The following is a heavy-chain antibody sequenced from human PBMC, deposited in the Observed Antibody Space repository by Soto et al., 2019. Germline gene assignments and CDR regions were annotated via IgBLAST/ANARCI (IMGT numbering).Heavy chain of an antibody. J-gene: IGHJ6*02. Sequence: ASVKVSCKASGGTFSSYAISWVRQAPGQGLEWMGGIIPIFGTANYAQKFQGRVTITADESTSTAYMELSSLRSEDTAVYYCARVGQMTTVKGYGMDVWGQGTTVTVSS. V-gene: IGHV1-69*13. CDR3: ARVGQMTTVKGYGMDV. D-gene: IGHD4-17*01. CDR1: GGTFSSYA. CDR2: IIPIFGTA.